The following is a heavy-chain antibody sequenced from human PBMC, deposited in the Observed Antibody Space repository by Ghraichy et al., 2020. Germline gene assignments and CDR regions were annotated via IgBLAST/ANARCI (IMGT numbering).Heavy chain of an antibody. CDR2: IYESGSA. V-gene: IGHV4-59*01. CDR1: GGSLSSYY. Sequence: SETLSPTCVVSGGSLSSYYWSWIRQSPGKGLEWIGYIYESGSANYNPSLKSRVTLSVDTSKNQISLTMSSLTAADTAVYYCARGVDIVSPAYFFDHWGQGTQVTVSS. D-gene: IGHD5/OR15-5a*01. J-gene: IGHJ4*02. CDR3: ARGVDIVSPAYFFDH.